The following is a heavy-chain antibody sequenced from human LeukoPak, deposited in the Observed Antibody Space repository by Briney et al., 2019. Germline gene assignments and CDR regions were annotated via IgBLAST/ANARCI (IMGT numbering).Heavy chain of an antibody. V-gene: IGHV1-18*01. CDR3: ARCILATCRYLPSFDF. J-gene: IGHJ4*02. CDR2: ITTYNGNT. CDR1: GYTFTGYG. D-gene: IGHD3-3*02. Sequence: ASVKVSCKASGYTFTGYGISWVRQASGQGLEWMGWITTYNGNTNFAQKVQGRVTMTTDTSTSTAYMELRSLRSDDTAVYYCARCILATCRYLPSFDFWGQGTLVTVSS.